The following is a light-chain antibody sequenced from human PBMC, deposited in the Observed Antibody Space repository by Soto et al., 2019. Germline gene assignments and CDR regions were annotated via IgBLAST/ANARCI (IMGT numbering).Light chain of an antibody. CDR3: SSYTSSRTYV. CDR2: DVS. J-gene: IGLJ1*01. V-gene: IGLV2-18*02. CDR1: SSDVGSSNG. Sequence: QSALTQPPSVSGSPGQSVAISCTGTSSDVGSSNGVSWYQQPPGTAPKLLIYDVSNRPSGVPDRFSGSKSGNTASLTISGLQAEDEADYYCSSYTSSRTYVFGTGTKLTVL.